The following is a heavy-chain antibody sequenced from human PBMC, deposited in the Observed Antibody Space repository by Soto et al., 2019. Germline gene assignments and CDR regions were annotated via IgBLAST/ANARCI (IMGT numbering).Heavy chain of an antibody. CDR2: IYYSGST. J-gene: IGHJ5*01. V-gene: IGHV4-59*01. Sequence: SETLSLTCTVSGGSISSYYWSRIRQPPGEGREWIGYIYYSGSTTYHPPLKSLVTISVDTSKNQFSLKLSSVTAADTAVYDCARDFTAGCFDSWCQGTLVSVSS. D-gene: IGHD2-15*01. CDR1: GGSISSYY. CDR3: ARDFTAGCFDS.